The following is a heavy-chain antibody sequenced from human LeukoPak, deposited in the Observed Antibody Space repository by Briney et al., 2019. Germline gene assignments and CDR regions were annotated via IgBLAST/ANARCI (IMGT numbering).Heavy chain of an antibody. CDR1: GFTFSSYS. CDR3: ARGAQNIAAAGTSGYYYYYMDV. J-gene: IGHJ6*03. D-gene: IGHD6-13*01. V-gene: IGHV3-48*01. CDR2: ISSSSSTI. Sequence: GGSLRLSCAASGFTFSSYSMNWVRQAPGKGLEWVSYISSSSSTIYYADSVKGRFTISRDNAKNSLYLQMNSLRAEDTAVYYCARGAQNIAAAGTSGYYYYYMDVWGKGTTVTVSS.